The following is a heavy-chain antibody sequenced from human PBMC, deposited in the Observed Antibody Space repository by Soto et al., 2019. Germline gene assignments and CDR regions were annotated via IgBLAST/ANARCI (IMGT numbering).Heavy chain of an antibody. CDR3: AATGGNYFGLDV. CDR2: ISGYNGNT. Sequence: ASVKVSRKCSDNTFTHYGIHWARQTPGQGLEWMGWISGYNGNTEYAQKFQDRVTMTADTSTRTAFMEVRSLTSDDTGGYFCAATGGNYFGLDVWGQGTTVTV. J-gene: IGHJ6*02. V-gene: IGHV1-18*01. D-gene: IGHD2-8*02. CDR1: DNTFTHYG.